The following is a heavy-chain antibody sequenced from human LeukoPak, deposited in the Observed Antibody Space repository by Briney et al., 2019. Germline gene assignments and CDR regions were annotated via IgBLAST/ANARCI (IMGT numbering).Heavy chain of an antibody. CDR3: ASLEYSSSQGRDY. CDR1: GFTFSNYW. CDR2: INSDGSST. V-gene: IGHV3-74*01. Sequence: PGGSLRLSCAASGFTFSNYWMHWVRQAPGKGLVWVSRINSDGSSTRYADSVKGRLTISRDNAKNTLYLQMNSLRAEDTAVYYCASLEYSSSQGRDYWGQGTLVTVSS. J-gene: IGHJ4*02. D-gene: IGHD6-6*01.